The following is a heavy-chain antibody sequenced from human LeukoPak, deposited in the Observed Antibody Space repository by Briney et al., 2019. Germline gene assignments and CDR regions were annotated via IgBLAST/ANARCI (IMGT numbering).Heavy chain of an antibody. V-gene: IGHV1-2*02. CDR1: GYTFTGYY. Sequence: ASVKVSCKASGYTFTGYYMHRVRQAPGQGLEWMGWINPNSGGTNYAQKFQGRVTITRDTPISTAYMELSRLRSDDTAVYYCAREREYSSGWYDYWGQGTLVTVSS. D-gene: IGHD6-19*01. J-gene: IGHJ4*02. CDR2: INPNSGGT. CDR3: AREREYSSGWYDY.